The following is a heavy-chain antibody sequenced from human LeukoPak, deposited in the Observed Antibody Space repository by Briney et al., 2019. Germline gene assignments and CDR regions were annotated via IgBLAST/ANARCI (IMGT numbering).Heavy chain of an antibody. D-gene: IGHD1/OR15-1a*01. J-gene: IGHJ4*02. CDR2: IYYSGST. Sequence: PSETLSLTCTVSGGSISSSSYYWGWIRQPPGKGLEWIGSIYYSGSTYYTPSLKSRVTISVDTSKNQFSLKLRSVTAADTAVYYCASLYGEQFDYWGQGTLVTVSS. CDR3: ASLYGEQFDY. V-gene: IGHV4-39*01. CDR1: GGSISSSSYY.